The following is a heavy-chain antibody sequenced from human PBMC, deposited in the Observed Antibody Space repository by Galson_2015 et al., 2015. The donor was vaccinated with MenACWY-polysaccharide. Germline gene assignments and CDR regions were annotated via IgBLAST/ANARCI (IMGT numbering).Heavy chain of an antibody. CDR3: AKPSDNCIDFFYVMAV. CDR1: GFTFSSYA. CDR2: FRGGGGRA. D-gene: IGHD2-21*01. J-gene: IGHJ6*02. V-gene: IGHV3-23*01. Sequence: SLRLSCAASGFTFSSYAMRWVRQAPGKGLEWVSAFRGGGGRAYYADSVKGRFTISRDNSKNTLFLQMNGLRAEDTAAYYCAKPSDNCIDFFYVMAVSSHTTAITVS.